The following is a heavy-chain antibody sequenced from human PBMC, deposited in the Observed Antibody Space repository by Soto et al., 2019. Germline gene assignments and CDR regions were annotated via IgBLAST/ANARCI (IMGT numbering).Heavy chain of an antibody. CDR2: ISYDGSNK. CDR1: GFTFSSYG. V-gene: IGHV3-30*18. J-gene: IGHJ4*02. CDR3: AKGDRDCGDDCYDY. Sequence: QVQLVESGGGVVQPGRXLRLSCAASGFTFSSYGMHWVRQAPGKGLEWVAVISYDGSNKYYADSVKGRFTISRDNSKNTLYLQMNSLRAEDTAVYYCAKGDRDCGDDCYDYWGQETLVTVSS. D-gene: IGHD2-21*01.